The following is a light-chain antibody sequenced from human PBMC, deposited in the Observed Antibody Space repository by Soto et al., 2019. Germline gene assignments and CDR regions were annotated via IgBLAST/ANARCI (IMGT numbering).Light chain of an antibody. CDR2: EVS. V-gene: IGLV2-14*01. CDR1: SSDVGGYKY. Sequence: QSVLTQPASVSGSPGQSITISCTGTSSDVGGYKYVSWYQQHPGKAPKLMIYEVSDRPSGVSNRFSGSKSGNTASLTISGLQAEDEADYYCSSYMSTSTLEFGGGTKLTVL. CDR3: SSYMSTSTLE. J-gene: IGLJ3*02.